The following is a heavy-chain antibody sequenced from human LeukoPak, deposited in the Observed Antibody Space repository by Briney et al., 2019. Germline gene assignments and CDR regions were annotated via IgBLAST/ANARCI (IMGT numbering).Heavy chain of an antibody. CDR1: GASINNYY. V-gene: IGHV4-4*07. Sequence: PSETLSLTCTVSGASINNYYWSWIRQPAGKGLEWIGRIYTSGNTNYNPSLQSRVTMSVDTSKNQFSLKLTSVTALDTAVYYCARKDGPGWSSGAIDYWGQGTVVTVSS. J-gene: IGHJ4*02. D-gene: IGHD6-19*01. CDR3: ARKDGPGWSSGAIDY. CDR2: IYTSGNT.